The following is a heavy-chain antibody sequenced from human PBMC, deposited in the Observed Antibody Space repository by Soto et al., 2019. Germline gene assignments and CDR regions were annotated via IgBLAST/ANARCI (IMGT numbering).Heavy chain of an antibody. J-gene: IGHJ4*02. D-gene: IGHD2-8*01. CDR2: ISYDGSNK. CDR3: ARDLRIVLMVYALDY. Sequence: PGGSLRLSCAASGFTFSSYAMHWVRQAPGKGLEWVAVISYDGSNKYYADSVKGRFTISRDNSKNTLYLQMNSLRAEDTAVYYCARDLRIVLMVYALDYWGQGTLVTVSS. CDR1: GFTFSSYA. V-gene: IGHV3-30-3*01.